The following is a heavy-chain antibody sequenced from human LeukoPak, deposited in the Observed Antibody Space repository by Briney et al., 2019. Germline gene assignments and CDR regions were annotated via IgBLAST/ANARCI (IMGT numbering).Heavy chain of an antibody. CDR1: GFSFSSYD. J-gene: IGHJ4*02. CDR3: TRDRRGGYDY. D-gene: IGHD1-26*01. V-gene: IGHV3-13*04. CDR2: IGTAGDA. Sequence: AGGSLRLSCAASGFSFSSYDMHWVRQATGKGLEWVSGIGTAGDAYYPGSVKDRFTISRENAKNSLFLQMNSLRVGDMAVYYCTRDRRGGYDYWGQGTLVTVSS.